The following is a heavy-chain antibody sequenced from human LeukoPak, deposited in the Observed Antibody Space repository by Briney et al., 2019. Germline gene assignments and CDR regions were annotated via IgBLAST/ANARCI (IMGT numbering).Heavy chain of an antibody. CDR3: ARGDFWSGYSSHYYYYGMDV. V-gene: IGHV3-23*01. Sequence: GGSLRLSCAASGFTFSSYAMSRVRQAPGKGLEWVSAISGSGGSTYYADSVKGRFTISRDNSKNTLYLQMNSLRAEDTAVYYCARGDFWSGYSSHYYYYGMDVWGQGTTVTVSS. D-gene: IGHD3-3*01. CDR1: GFTFSSYA. J-gene: IGHJ6*02. CDR2: ISGSGGST.